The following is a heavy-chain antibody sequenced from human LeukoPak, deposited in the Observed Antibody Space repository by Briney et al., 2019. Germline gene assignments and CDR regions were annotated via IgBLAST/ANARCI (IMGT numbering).Heavy chain of an antibody. CDR1: GGSVSSNSVT. CDR2: TYYRSTWYN. V-gene: IGHV6-1*01. Sequence: SQTLSLTCAISGGSVSSNSVTWNWIRQSPSRGLEWLGRTYYRSTWYNDYAVSVRGRITVNPDTSKNQFSLHLNSVAPEDTAVYYCARRLTQYDCFDPWGQGILVTVSS. D-gene: IGHD2-2*01. J-gene: IGHJ5*02. CDR3: ARRLTQYDCFDP.